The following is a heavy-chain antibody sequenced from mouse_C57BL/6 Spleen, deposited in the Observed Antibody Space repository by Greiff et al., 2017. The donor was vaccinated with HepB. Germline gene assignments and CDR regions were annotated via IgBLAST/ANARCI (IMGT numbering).Heavy chain of an antibody. V-gene: IGHV1-62-2*01. J-gene: IGHJ1*03. Sequence: VQLQQSGAELVKPGASVKLSCKASGYTFTEYTIHWVKQRSGQGLEWIGWFYPGSGSIKYNEKFKDKATLTADKSSSTVYMELSRLTSEHSAVYVCARHEDLDYYGSSHGYFDVWGTGTTVTVSS. CDR3: ARHEDLDYYGSSHGYFDV. D-gene: IGHD1-1*01. CDR2: FYPGSGSI. CDR1: GYTFTEYT.